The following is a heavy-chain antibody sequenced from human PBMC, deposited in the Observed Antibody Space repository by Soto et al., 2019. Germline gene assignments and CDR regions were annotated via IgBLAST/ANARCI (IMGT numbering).Heavy chain of an antibody. J-gene: IGHJ6*02. CDR3: ARDSQSYYYDSSGKSVYYYYGMDV. Sequence: GGSLRLSCAASGFTFSSYGMHWVRQAPGKGLEWVAVIWYDGSNKYYADSVKGRFTISRDNSKNTLYLQMNSLRAEDTAVYYCARDSQSYYYDSSGKSVYYYYGMDVWGQGTTVTVSS. CDR1: GFTFSSYG. CDR2: IWYDGSNK. V-gene: IGHV3-33*08. D-gene: IGHD3-22*01.